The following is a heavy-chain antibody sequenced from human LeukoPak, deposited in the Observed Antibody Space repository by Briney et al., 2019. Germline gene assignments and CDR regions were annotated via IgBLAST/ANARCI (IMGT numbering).Heavy chain of an antibody. Sequence: KPSETLSLTCAVYGGSFSGYYWSWIRQPPGKGLEWIGEINHSGSTNYNPSLKSRVTISVDTSKNQFSLKLSSVTAADTAVYYCARLRGCSSTSCYFMYWFDPWGQGTLVTVSS. CDR3: ARLRGCSSTSCYFMYWFDP. CDR2: INHSGST. CDR1: GGSFSGYY. D-gene: IGHD2-2*01. V-gene: IGHV4-34*01. J-gene: IGHJ5*02.